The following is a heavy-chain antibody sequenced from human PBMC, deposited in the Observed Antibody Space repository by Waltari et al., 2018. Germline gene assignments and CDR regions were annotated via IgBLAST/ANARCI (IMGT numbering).Heavy chain of an antibody. D-gene: IGHD6-19*01. CDR2: ISVFNGHT. J-gene: IGHJ4*02. CDR3: ARVPHRSTGWLQAPYNFDF. V-gene: IGHV1-18*01. Sequence: QVQLVQSGNEVKKPGASVKVSCKASGYTLTSYGISWVRHAHGHGLEWMGWISVFNGHTNYAQRLQGRVSMTADTSTSTSYMELRSLISDDTAVYYCARVPHRSTGWLQAPYNFDFWGQGTLVTVSS. CDR1: GYTLTSYG.